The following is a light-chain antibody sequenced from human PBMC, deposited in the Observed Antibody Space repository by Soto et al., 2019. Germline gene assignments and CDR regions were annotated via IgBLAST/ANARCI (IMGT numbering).Light chain of an antibody. CDR2: LNSDGSH. CDR3: QTWGTDIVV. CDR1: SGHSTYA. V-gene: IGLV4-69*01. Sequence: QLVLAQSPSASASRGASVKLTCTLSSGHSTYAIAWHQQQPEKGPRYLMKLNSDGSHNKGDGIPDRFSGSSSGAERYLTISSLQSEDEADYYCQTWGTDIVVFGGGTKLTVL. J-gene: IGLJ2*01.